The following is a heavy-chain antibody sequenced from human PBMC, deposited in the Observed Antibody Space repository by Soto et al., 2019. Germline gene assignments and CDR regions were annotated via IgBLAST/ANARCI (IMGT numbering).Heavy chain of an antibody. V-gene: IGHV5-51*01. CDR3: ARNYHDSSGYHQYFEH. D-gene: IGHD3-22*01. CDR2: IYPGDSDT. CDR1: GYSVTSYW. Sequence: PGESLKISCEGSGYSVTSYWSGWVRQMPGKGLEWMGIIYPGDSDTRYSPSFQGQVTISADKSISTAYLQWSSLKASDTAMYYCARNYHDSSGYHQYFEHWGQGTLVTVSS. J-gene: IGHJ1*01.